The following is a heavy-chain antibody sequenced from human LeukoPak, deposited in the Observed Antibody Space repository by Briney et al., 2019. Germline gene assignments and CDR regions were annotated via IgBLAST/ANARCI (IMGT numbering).Heavy chain of an antibody. J-gene: IGHJ4*02. CDR3: ARRYYYGSGIPGYGEY. D-gene: IGHD3-10*01. V-gene: IGHV5-51*01. Sequence: GESLKISCKGSGYSFTSYWIGWVRQMPGKGLEWMGIIYPGDSDTRYSPSFPGQVTISADKSISTAYLQWSSLKASDTAMYYCARRYYYGSGIPGYGEYWGQGTLVTVSS. CDR2: IYPGDSDT. CDR1: GYSFTSYW.